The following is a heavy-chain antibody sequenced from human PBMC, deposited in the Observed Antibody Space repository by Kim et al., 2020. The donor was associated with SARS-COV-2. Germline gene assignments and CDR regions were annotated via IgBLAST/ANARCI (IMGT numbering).Heavy chain of an antibody. J-gene: IGHJ3*02. Sequence: GGSLRLSCSASGFTFSSYAMHWVRQAPGKGLEYVSAISSNGGSTYYADSVKGRFTISRDNSKNTLYLQMSSLRAEDTAVYYCVKEGYSSSWHWGCAFDIWGQGTMVTVSS. V-gene: IGHV3-64D*06. D-gene: IGHD6-13*01. CDR3: VKEGYSSSWHWGCAFDI. CDR2: ISSNGGST. CDR1: GFTFSSYA.